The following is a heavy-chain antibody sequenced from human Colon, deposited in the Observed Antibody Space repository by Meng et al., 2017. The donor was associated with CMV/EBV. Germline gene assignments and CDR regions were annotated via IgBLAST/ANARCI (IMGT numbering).Heavy chain of an antibody. CDR1: GFTFSDYY. CDR3: AREARYSGDSGTSSAMDV. Sequence: GESLKLSCPTSGFTFSDYYMSWIRQAPGKGLGWVAYINSGGGTIYAESVKGRFTISRDNAKTSLYLQMNSLRAEDTAVYYCAREARYSGDSGTSSAMDVWGQGTTVTVSS. V-gene: IGHV3-11*04. J-gene: IGHJ6*02. CDR2: INSGGGTI. D-gene: IGHD2-2*01.